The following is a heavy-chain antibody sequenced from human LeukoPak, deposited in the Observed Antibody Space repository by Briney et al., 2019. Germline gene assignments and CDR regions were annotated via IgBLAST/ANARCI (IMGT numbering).Heavy chain of an antibody. CDR3: ARADRDGNKRFLD. CDR1: GFTFSSYS. Sequence: GGSLRLSCAASGFTFSSYSVIWARQAPGKGLEWVSYVSSSGTTTYYADSVKGRFTISRDNGKNLVSLQMNSLRDEDTAVYYCARADRDGNKRFLDWGQGTLVTVSS. J-gene: IGHJ4*02. CDR2: VSSSGTTT. V-gene: IGHV3-48*02. D-gene: IGHD5-24*01.